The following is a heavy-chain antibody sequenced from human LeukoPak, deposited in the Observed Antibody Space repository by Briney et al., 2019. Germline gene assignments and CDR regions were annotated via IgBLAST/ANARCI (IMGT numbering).Heavy chain of an antibody. V-gene: IGHV3-30-3*01. Sequence: GGSLRLSCAASGFTFSSYAMHWVRQAPGKGLEWVAVISYDGSNKYYADSVKGRFTISRDNSKNTVYLQMNSLRAEDTAVYYCARERWELLDPWGQGTLVTVSS. CDR3: ARERWELLDP. J-gene: IGHJ5*02. D-gene: IGHD1-26*01. CDR1: GFTFSSYA. CDR2: ISYDGSNK.